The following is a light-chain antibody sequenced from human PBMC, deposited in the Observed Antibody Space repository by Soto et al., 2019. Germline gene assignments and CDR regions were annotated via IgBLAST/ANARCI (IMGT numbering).Light chain of an antibody. CDR1: SSNIGAGYD. CDR2: NNN. V-gene: IGLV1-44*01. Sequence: QSVLTQPPSVSGAPGQRVTISCTGSSSNIGAGYDVHWYQQLPGTAPKLLMYNNNQRPSGVPDRFSGSKSGTSASLAISGLQSEDEADYHCAAWDDSLNGLVFGGGTKLTVL. CDR3: AAWDDSLNGLV. J-gene: IGLJ3*02.